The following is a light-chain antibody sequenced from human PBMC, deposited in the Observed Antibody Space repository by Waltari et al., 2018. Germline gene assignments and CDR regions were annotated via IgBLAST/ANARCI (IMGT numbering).Light chain of an antibody. J-gene: IGKJ1*01. CDR1: QSVDSQH. V-gene: IGKV3-20*01. Sequence: EIVLTQSPGTLSLSPGERATLSCRASQSVDSQHFAWYLQNPGQAPRLLNHGASTRATGVPDRFSGSGSGTDFTLTISRLEPEDLAVYYCQQYATSPRTFGQGTKVELK. CDR2: GAS. CDR3: QQYATSPRT.